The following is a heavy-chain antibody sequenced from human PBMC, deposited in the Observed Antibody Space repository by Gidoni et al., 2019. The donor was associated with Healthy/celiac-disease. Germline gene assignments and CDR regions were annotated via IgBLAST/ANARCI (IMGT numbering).Heavy chain of an antibody. CDR1: GFTFSSYG. CDR3: ARDDYGDARKTIDY. Sequence: QVQLVESGGGVVQPGRSLRLSCAASGFTFSSYGMHWVRQAPGKGLEWVAVIWYDGSNKYYADSVKGRFTISRDNSKNTLYLQMNSLRAEDTAVYYCARDDYGDARKTIDYWGQGTLVTVSS. CDR2: IWYDGSNK. D-gene: IGHD4-17*01. V-gene: IGHV3-33*01. J-gene: IGHJ4*02.